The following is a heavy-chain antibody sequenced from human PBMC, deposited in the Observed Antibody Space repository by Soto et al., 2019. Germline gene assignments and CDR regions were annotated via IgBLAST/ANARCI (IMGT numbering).Heavy chain of an antibody. D-gene: IGHD5-12*01. CDR2: INAGNGNT. CDR3: ARDTTATFYYYYYGMDV. V-gene: IGHV1-3*01. CDR1: GYTFTSYA. J-gene: IGHJ6*02. Sequence: QVQLVQSGAEVKKPGASVKVSCKASGYTFTSYAMHWVRQAPGQRLEWMGWINAGNGNTNYAQKLQGRVTMTTDTSTSTAYMELRSLRSDDTAVYYCARDTTATFYYYYYGMDVWGQGTTVTVSS.